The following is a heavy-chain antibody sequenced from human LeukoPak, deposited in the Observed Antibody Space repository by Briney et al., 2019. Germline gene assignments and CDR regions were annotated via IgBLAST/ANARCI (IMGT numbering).Heavy chain of an antibody. CDR3: ARAMIVVGISPVGY. V-gene: IGHV1-2*02. J-gene: IGHJ4*02. CDR1: GYTFTVYY. Sequence: AAVTVTFTSSGYTFTVYYMHWVGQPPGQGLEWVGWINPNSGGTNYAQKFQGRVTISRDTAISTAYMELSRLRSDDTAVYYCARAMIVVGISPVGYWGQGTLVTVSS. CDR2: INPNSGGT. D-gene: IGHD3-22*01.